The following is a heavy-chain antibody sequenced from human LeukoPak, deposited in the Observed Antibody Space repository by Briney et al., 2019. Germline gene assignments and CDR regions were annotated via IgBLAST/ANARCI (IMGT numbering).Heavy chain of an antibody. CDR2: ISDDGSNK. J-gene: IGHJ4*02. V-gene: IGHV3-30*18. Sequence: GRSLRLSCAASGFTFSSYGMHWVRQAPGEGLEWMAIISDDGSNKYYADSVRGRFTISRDNSKNTLYLQMSSLRDEDTAVYYCAKPRLRGGYLFDYWGQGTLVTVSS. D-gene: IGHD5-12*01. CDR1: GFTFSSYG. CDR3: AKPRLRGGYLFDY.